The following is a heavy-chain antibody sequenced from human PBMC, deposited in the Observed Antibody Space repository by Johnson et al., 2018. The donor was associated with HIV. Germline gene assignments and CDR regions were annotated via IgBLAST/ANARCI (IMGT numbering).Heavy chain of an antibody. J-gene: IGHJ3*02. CDR2: VKSKTDGGTI. CDR1: GFTFSSYW. V-gene: IGHV3-15*01. Sequence: VQLVESGGGVVRPGGSLRLSCVASGFTFSSYWMSWVRQAPGKGLEWVGRVKSKTDGGTIDYAAAVKGRFIISRDDSKNTLYLQMNGLKTEDTAVYYCTTMSALWFGDLHVFGDGFDIWGQGTMVTVSS. CDR3: TTMSALWFGDLHVFGDGFDI. D-gene: IGHD3-10*01.